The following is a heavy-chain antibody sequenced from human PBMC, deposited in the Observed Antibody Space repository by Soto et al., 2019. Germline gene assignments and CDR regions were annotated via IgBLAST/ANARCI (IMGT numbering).Heavy chain of an antibody. D-gene: IGHD2-15*01. V-gene: IGHV3-15*01. Sequence: GGSLRLSCAASGFTFSNAWMSWVRQAPGKGLEWVGRIKSKTDGGTTDYAAPVKGRFTISRDDSKNTLYLQMNSLKTEDTAVYYCTTIILGYCSGGSCSDPRDYWGQGTLVTVSS. CDR3: TTIILGYCSGGSCSDPRDY. J-gene: IGHJ4*02. CDR2: IKSKTDGGTT. CDR1: GFTFSNAW.